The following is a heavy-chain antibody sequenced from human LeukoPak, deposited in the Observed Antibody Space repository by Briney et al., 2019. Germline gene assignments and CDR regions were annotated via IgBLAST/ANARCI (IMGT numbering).Heavy chain of an antibody. J-gene: IGHJ5*02. V-gene: IGHV4-34*01. D-gene: IGHD2-21*02. CDR2: INHSGST. CDR3: ARRSDCGGDCYSNWFGP. Sequence: PSETLSLTWAVYGGSFSGYYWSWIRQPPAKGLEWIGEINHSGSTNYNPSLKSRVTISVDTSKNQFSLKLSSVTAADTAVYYCARRSDCGGDCYSNWFGPWGQGTLVTVSS. CDR1: GGSFSGYY.